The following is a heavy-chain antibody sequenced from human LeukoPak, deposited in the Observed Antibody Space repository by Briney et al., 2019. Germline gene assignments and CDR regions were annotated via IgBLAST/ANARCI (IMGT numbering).Heavy chain of an antibody. CDR3: ARDAHTFSTTWFNEYLPH. CDR1: GFTFADFA. J-gene: IGHJ1*01. CDR2: ISYDGSRK. V-gene: IGHV3-30*03. D-gene: IGHD3-10*01. Sequence: GGTLRLSCAASGFTFADFAIHWVRQAPGKGLEWLAVISYDGSRKSYSDSVKGRFTISRDNSKKTVSLQMNSPRLEDTAVYFCARDAHTFSTTWFNEYLPHWGQGALVTVSS.